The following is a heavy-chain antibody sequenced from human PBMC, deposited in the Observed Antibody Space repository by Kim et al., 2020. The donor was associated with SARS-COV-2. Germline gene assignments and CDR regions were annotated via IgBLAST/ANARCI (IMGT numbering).Heavy chain of an antibody. CDR2: INPCGGST. D-gene: IGHD2-15*01. CDR1: GYTFTSYY. CDR3: ARDWGSCSGGSCSKGFDP. Sequence: ASVKVSCKASGYTFTSYYMHWVRQAPGQGLEWMGIINPCGGSTSYAQKFQGRVTMTRDTSMSTVYMELSSLRSEDTAVYYCARDWGSCSGGSCSKGFDPWGQGTLVTVSS. J-gene: IGHJ5*02. V-gene: IGHV1-46*01.